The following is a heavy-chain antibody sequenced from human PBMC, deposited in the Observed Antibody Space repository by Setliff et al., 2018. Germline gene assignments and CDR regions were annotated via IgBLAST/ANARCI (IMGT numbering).Heavy chain of an antibody. CDR3: ARMSHCSGGSCYSGY. CDR2: INPSGGST. Sequence: ASVKVSCKASGYTFTSYGISWVRQAPGQGLEWMGIINPSGGSTSYAQKFQGRVTMTRNTSISTAYMELSSLRSEDTAVYYCARMSHCSGGSCYSGYWGQGTLVTVSS. J-gene: IGHJ4*02. D-gene: IGHD2-15*01. V-gene: IGHV1-46*01. CDR1: GYTFTSYG.